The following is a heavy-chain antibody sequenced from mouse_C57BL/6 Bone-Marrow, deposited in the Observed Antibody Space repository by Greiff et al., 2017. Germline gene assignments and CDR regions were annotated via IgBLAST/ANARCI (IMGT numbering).Heavy chain of an antibody. CDR2: INPNNGGT. V-gene: IGHV1-22*01. Sequence: EVQLQQSGPELVKPGASVKMSCKASGYTFTDYNMHWVKQSHGKSLEWIGYINPNNGGTSYNQKFKGKATLTVNQSSSTAYMELRSLTSEDSAVYYCAGDYYGSSYGFAYWGQGTLVTVSA. D-gene: IGHD1-1*01. J-gene: IGHJ3*01. CDR1: GYTFTDYN. CDR3: AGDYYGSSYGFAY.